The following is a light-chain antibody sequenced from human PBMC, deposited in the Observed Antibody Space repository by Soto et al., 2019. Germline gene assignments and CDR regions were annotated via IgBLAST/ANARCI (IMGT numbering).Light chain of an antibody. Sequence: DIVMTQSPDSLAVSLGERATINCKSSQSVLYSSNNKNYLAWYQQKPGQPPKLVIYWASTRESGVPDRFSGSGSETDFTLTISSLQAEDVATYFCQQYYGPPFTFGGGTKLEIK. CDR3: QQYYGPPFT. CDR1: QSVLYSSNNKNY. CDR2: WAS. V-gene: IGKV4-1*01. J-gene: IGKJ4*01.